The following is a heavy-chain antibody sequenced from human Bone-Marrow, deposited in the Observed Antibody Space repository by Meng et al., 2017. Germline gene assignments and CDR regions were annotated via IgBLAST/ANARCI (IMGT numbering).Heavy chain of an antibody. Sequence: ASVNVSCKTSGYTFTNYDINWVRQATGQGLEWMGWMNPNSGNTGFAQKFQGRVTMTRNTSISTAYMELSSLRSEDTAVYYCARGRYCTTGACPYYFDYWGQGILVTVSS. CDR1: GYTFTNYD. CDR2: MNPNSGNT. J-gene: IGHJ4*02. CDR3: ARGRYCTTGACPYYFDY. V-gene: IGHV1-8*01. D-gene: IGHD2-8*01.